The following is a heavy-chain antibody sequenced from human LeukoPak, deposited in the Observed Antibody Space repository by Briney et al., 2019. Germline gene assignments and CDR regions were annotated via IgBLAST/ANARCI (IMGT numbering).Heavy chain of an antibody. CDR2: INTSGST. D-gene: IGHD2-2*01. CDR1: GGSISSGSYY. J-gene: IGHJ6*03. CDR3: ARVYCSSTSCSGYYYYMDV. V-gene: IGHV4-61*02. Sequence: SQTLSLTCTVSGGSISSGSYYWSWIRQPAGKGLEWIGRINTSGSTNYNPSLKSRVTISVDTSKNQFSLKLSSVTAADTAVYYCARVYCSSTSCSGYYYYMDVWGKGTTVTISS.